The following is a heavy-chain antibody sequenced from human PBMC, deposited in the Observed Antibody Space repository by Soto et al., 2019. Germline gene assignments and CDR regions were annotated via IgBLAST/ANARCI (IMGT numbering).Heavy chain of an antibody. V-gene: IGHV5-51*01. D-gene: IGHD3-16*01. CDR1: GYSFTSNW. CDR3: ARHQRDDASRQIEC. CDR2: INPADSDI. Sequence: GESLKISCQGSGYSFTSNWIGWVRQMPGKGLEWMGIINPADSDIKYSPSFQGQVTISADKSIGTAYLQSSSLKASDTATYYGARHQRDDASRQIECWGQGTLVSVSS. J-gene: IGHJ4*02.